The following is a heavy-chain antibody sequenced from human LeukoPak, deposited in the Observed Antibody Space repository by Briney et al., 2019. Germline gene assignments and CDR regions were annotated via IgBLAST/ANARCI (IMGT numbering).Heavy chain of an antibody. D-gene: IGHD3-9*01. CDR1: GFTFSGSA. V-gene: IGHV3-73*01. CDR3: TPSLYDILTGSDY. CDR2: IRSKANSYAT. Sequence: GSLRLSCAASGFTFSGSAMHWVRQASGKGLEWVGRIRSKANSYATAYAASVKGRFTISRDDSKNTAYLQMNSLKTEDTAVYYCTPSLYDILTGSDYWGQGTLVTVSS. J-gene: IGHJ4*02.